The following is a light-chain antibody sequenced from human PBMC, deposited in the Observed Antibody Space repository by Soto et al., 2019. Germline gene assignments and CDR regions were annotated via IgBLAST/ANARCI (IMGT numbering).Light chain of an antibody. CDR3: QQYQIDWT. CDR1: QRVNTC. Sequence: DIQMTQSPSTLSASVGDRVSITCRASQRVNTCLAWYQQKPGKAPTLLIYDASSLQSGVPSRFSGSGSGTEFPLTISSLQPDDFATYYCQQYQIDWTFGQGTKVDI. CDR2: DAS. J-gene: IGKJ1*01. V-gene: IGKV1-5*01.